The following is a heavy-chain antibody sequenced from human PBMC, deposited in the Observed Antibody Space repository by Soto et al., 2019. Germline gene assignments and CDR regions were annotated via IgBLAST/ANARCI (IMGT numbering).Heavy chain of an antibody. V-gene: IGHV1-18*01. Sequence: EASVKVSCKASGYTFTSYGISWVRQAPGQGLEWMGWISAYNGNTNYAQKLQGRVTMTTDTSTSTAYMELRSLRSDDTAVYYCAGSLIAAAGRFDAFDIWGQGTMVTVSS. D-gene: IGHD6-13*01. CDR2: ISAYNGNT. CDR1: GYTFTSYG. CDR3: AGSLIAAAGRFDAFDI. J-gene: IGHJ3*02.